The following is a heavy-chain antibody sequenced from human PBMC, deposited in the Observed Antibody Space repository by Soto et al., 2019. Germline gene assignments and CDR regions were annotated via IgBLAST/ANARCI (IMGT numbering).Heavy chain of an antibody. Sequence: SETLSLTCTVSGGSISSGGYYWSWIRQHPGKGLEWIGYIYYSGSTYYNPSLKSRVTISVDTSKNQFSLKLSSVTAADTAVYYCARGHGRAYARRQPFDYWGQGTLVTVPQ. J-gene: IGHJ4*02. CDR3: ARGHGRAYARRQPFDY. CDR2: IYYSGST. CDR1: GGSISSGGYY. V-gene: IGHV4-31*03. D-gene: IGHD2-8*01.